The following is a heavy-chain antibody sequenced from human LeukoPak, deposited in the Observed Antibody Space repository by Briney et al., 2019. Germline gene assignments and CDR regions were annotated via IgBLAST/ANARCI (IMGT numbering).Heavy chain of an antibody. D-gene: IGHD2-2*01. V-gene: IGHV3-49*04. CDR2: IRSKAHGGTT. CDR1: GFTFGDYA. Sequence: PGGSLRLSCTASGFTFGDYAMSWVRQAPGKGLEWVGFIRSKAHGGTTEYAASVKGRFTISRDDSKSIAYLQMNSLKTEDTAVYYCTRVHSYCSSTSCYASLYYFDYWGQGTLVTVSS. J-gene: IGHJ4*02. CDR3: TRVHSYCSSTSCYASLYYFDY.